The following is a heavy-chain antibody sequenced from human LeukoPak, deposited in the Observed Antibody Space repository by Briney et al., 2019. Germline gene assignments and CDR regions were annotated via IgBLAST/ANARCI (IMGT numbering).Heavy chain of an antibody. CDR3: AKDNYGGIFAS. Sequence: GGSLRLSCAASGFTFSAYGMSWVRPAPGKGLEWVSHISDTVRDTWYANSVKGRFIISRDNSRDTVYLQMSSLRPEDTALYFCAKDNYGGIFASWGQGTLVTVSS. CDR1: GFTFSAYG. CDR2: ISDTVRDT. V-gene: IGHV3-23*01. J-gene: IGHJ4*02. D-gene: IGHD4-17*01.